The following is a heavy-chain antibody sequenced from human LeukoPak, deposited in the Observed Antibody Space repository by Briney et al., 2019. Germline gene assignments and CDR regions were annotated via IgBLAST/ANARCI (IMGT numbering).Heavy chain of an antibody. J-gene: IGHJ4*02. V-gene: IGHV4-30-2*01. Sequence: SETLSLTCAVSGGSITSGAYAWSWIRQPPGKGLECIGYIYRSGSTSYKPSLKSRLSITIDKSKNQFSLNLRSVTAADTAFYYCARGGGFYGSGTTLFDYWGQGTLATVSS. CDR2: IYRSGST. CDR3: ARGGGFYGSGTTLFDY. D-gene: IGHD3-10*01. CDR1: GGSITSGAYA.